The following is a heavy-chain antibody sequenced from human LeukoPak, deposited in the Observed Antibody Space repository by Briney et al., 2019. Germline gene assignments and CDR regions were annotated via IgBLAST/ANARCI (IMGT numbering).Heavy chain of an antibody. CDR3: ARAPPYCSGGSCYDLLDY. Sequence: GASVKVSCKASGYTFTGYYMHWVRQAPGQGLEWMGWINPNGGGTNYAQKFQGRVTMTRDTSISTAYMELSRLRSDDTAVYYCARAPPYCSGGSCYDLLDYWGQGTLVTVSS. J-gene: IGHJ4*02. D-gene: IGHD2-15*01. CDR1: GYTFTGYY. V-gene: IGHV1-2*02. CDR2: INPNGGGT.